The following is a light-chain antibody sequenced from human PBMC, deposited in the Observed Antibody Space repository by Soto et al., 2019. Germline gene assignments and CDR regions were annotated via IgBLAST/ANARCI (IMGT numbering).Light chain of an antibody. CDR3: QQYYNNSPRT. J-gene: IGKJ1*01. CDR1: RSISSW. CDR2: DAS. V-gene: IGKV1-5*01. Sequence: IHRYQSAAALAASVGDRVTITCPAGRSISSWLASYHQQPANAPPLLIYDASTSESAVTSTFSSSRSATEFTPTTSSLLPADFAAYYCQQYYNNSPRTFGQGTKVDIK.